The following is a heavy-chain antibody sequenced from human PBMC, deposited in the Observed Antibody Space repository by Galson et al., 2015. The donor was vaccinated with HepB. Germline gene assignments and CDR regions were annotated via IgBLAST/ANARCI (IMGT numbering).Heavy chain of an antibody. D-gene: IGHD4-17*01. V-gene: IGHV1-58*01. J-gene: IGHJ4*02. CDR2: SGNT. Sequence: SGNTNYAQKFQERVTITRDMSTSTAYMELSSLRSEDTAVYYCAALHGDYVPYSSSWGQGTLVTVSS. CDR3: AALHGDYVPYSSS.